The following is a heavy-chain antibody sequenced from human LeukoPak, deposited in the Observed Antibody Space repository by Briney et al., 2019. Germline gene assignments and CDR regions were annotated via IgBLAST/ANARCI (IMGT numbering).Heavy chain of an antibody. D-gene: IGHD1-1*01. V-gene: IGHV6-1*01. CDR3: AREWRNELGFDP. Sequence: TPQTLSLTCAISGDSVSSNSAAWNWIRQSPSRGLEWLGRTYYRSKWYNDYAVSVKSRITINPDTPKNQFSLQLNSVTPEDTAVYYCAREWRNELGFDPWGQGTLVTVSS. J-gene: IGHJ5*02. CDR1: GDSVSSNSAA. CDR2: TYYRSKWYN.